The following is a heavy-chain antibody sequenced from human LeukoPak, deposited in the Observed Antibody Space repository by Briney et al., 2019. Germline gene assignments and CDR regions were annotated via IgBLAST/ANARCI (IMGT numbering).Heavy chain of an antibody. D-gene: IGHD6-6*01. CDR1: GDSITSSSYY. CDR2: IYYSGST. Sequence: SETLSLTCTVSGDSITSSSYYWGWIRQPPGKGLEWIGSIYYSGSTNYNPSLKSRVTISVDTSKNQFSLKLSSVTAADTAVYYCARDQVEGQLGWFDPWGQGTLVTVSS. V-gene: IGHV4-39*07. CDR3: ARDQVEGQLGWFDP. J-gene: IGHJ5*02.